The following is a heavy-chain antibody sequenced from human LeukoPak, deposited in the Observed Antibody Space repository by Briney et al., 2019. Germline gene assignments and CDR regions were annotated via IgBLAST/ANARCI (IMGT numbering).Heavy chain of an antibody. V-gene: IGHV4-34*01. CDR2: INNSGST. D-gene: IGHD6-6*01. Sequence: SETLSLTCAVYGGSFSSYYWNWIRQPPGKGLEWIGEINNSGSTNYNPSLKSRVTISVDTSKNQFSLKLSSVTAADTAVYYCARVGYSSSIDYWGQGTLVTVSS. CDR1: GGSFSSYY. CDR3: ARVGYSSSIDY. J-gene: IGHJ4*02.